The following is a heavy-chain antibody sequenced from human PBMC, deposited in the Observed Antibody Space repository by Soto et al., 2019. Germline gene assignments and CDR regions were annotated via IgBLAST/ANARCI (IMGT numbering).Heavy chain of an antibody. D-gene: IGHD1-26*01. J-gene: IGHJ4*02. Sequence: QVQLVQSGAEVKKPGASVKVSCKASGYTFTSYAMHWVRQAPGQRLEWMGWINAGNGNTKYSQKFQGRVTITRDTAASTAYMELSSLRSEDTDVYYCARELPSTTFEYWGQGTLVTVSS. CDR2: INAGNGNT. CDR1: GYTFTSYA. V-gene: IGHV1-3*01. CDR3: ARELPSTTFEY.